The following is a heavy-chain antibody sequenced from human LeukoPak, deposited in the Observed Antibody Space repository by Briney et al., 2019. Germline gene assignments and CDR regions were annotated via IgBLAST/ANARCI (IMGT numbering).Heavy chain of an antibody. D-gene: IGHD4-17*01. V-gene: IGHV4-4*07. CDR3: ARREVTRKGDHDY. CDR1: GGSIRNYY. J-gene: IGHJ4*02. CDR2: IQISGAV. Sequence: PSETLSLTCTVSGGSIRNYYWNWIRQPAGKGLEWIGRIQISGAVDYNPSLKSRVTMSLDTSNNQVSLRLNSVTAADTAVYYCARREVTRKGDHDYWGQGTLVTVSS.